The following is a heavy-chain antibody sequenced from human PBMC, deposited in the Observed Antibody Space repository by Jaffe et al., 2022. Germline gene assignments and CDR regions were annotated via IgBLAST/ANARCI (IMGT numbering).Heavy chain of an antibody. CDR1: GFTFGDYA. Sequence: EVQLVESGGGLVQPGRSLRLSCTASGFTFGDYAMSWFRQAPGKGLEWVGFIRSKAYGGTTEYAASVKGRFTISRDDSKSIAYLQMNSLKTEDTAVYYCTRDRGATVTSTNDAFDIWGQGTMVTVSS. V-gene: IGHV3-49*03. D-gene: IGHD4-17*01. J-gene: IGHJ3*02. CDR3: TRDRGATVTSTNDAFDI. CDR2: IRSKAYGGTT.